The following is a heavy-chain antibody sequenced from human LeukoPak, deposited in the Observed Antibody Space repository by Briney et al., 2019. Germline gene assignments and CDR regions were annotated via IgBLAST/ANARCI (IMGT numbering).Heavy chain of an antibody. CDR3: ARSFWSGYYTEWFDP. D-gene: IGHD3-3*01. CDR1: GFIYNNYA. Sequence: PGGSLRLSCAASGFIYNNYAMSWVRQAPGKGLEWVSVIYSGGSTYYADSVKGRFTISRDNSKNTLYLQMNSLRAEDTAVYYCARSFWSGYYTEWFDPWGQGTLVTVSS. J-gene: IGHJ5*02. V-gene: IGHV3-53*01. CDR2: IYSGGST.